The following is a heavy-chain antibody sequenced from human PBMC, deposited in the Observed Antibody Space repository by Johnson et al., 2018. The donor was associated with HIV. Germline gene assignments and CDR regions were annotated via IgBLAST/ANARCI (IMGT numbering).Heavy chain of an antibody. CDR2: ISYDGSNK. CDR3: ARGGVVHDAFDM. D-gene: IGHD2-2*01. J-gene: IGHJ3*02. Sequence: QVQLVESGGGVVQPGRSLRVSCAASEFTVSGGYMNWVRQAPGKGLEWVAVISYDGSNKDYADPVKGRFTLSRDNSKNTLYLQLSSLRTEDTAVFYCARGGVVHDAFDMWGQGTMVTVSS. CDR1: EFTVSGGY. V-gene: IGHV3-30*03.